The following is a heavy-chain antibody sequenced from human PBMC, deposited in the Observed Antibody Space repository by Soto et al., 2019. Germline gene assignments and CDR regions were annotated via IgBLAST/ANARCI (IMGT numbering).Heavy chain of an antibody. D-gene: IGHD3-22*01. J-gene: IGHJ2*01. CDR1: GFSFSTYA. Sequence: QVQLVESGGGVVQPERSLRLSCAASGFSFSTYAMQWVRQAPGKGLEWVAVVSSDGGIEFYADSVKGRFTISRDNSKNSLYLQMSSLTTEDAAIYYCARENYYGGRVIGSLDVWGRGTLVIVSS. CDR2: VSSDGGIE. CDR3: ARENYYGGRVIGSLDV. V-gene: IGHV3-30-3*01.